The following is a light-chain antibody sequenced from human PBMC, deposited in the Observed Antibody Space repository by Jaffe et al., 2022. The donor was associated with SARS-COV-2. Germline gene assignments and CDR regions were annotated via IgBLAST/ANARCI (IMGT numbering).Light chain of an antibody. J-gene: IGKJ2*01. V-gene: IGKV1-5*03. CDR1: QSINDW. CDR2: KAS. Sequence: DIQMTQSPSTLSASVGDRVTITCRASQSINDWLAWYQQKPGKAPKVLIYKASNLESGVPSRFSGSGSGTEFTLTISSLQPDDFATYYCQQYNSYSSTFGQGTKLEIK. CDR3: QQYNSYSST.